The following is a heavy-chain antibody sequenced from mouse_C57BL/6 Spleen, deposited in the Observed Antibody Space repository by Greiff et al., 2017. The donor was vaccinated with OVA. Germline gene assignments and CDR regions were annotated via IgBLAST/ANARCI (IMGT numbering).Heavy chain of an antibody. CDR1: GFTFSSYA. V-gene: IGHV5-4*03. D-gene: IGHD3-2*02. Sequence: DVKLQESGGGLVKPGGSLKLSCAASGFTFSSYAMSWVRQTPEKRLEWVATISDGGSYTYYPDNVKGRFTISRDNAKNNLYLQMSHLKSEDTAMYYCASHSSGYYFDYWGQGTTLTVSS. CDR3: ASHSSGYYFDY. J-gene: IGHJ2*01. CDR2: ISDGGSYT.